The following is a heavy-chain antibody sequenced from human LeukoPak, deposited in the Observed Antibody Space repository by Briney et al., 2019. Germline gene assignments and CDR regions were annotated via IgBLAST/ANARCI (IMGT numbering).Heavy chain of an antibody. Sequence: GGSLRLSCVGSGFSFSTYGMTWVRQAPGKGLEWVSSVSSSGETTYYADSVKGRFTISRDNSKSTLYLQMNSLRAEDTAVYYCANGLIGGYYYMDVWGKGTTVTVSS. CDR3: ANGLIGGYYYMDV. D-gene: IGHD2/OR15-2a*01. CDR2: VSSSGETT. V-gene: IGHV3-23*01. CDR1: GFSFSTYG. J-gene: IGHJ6*03.